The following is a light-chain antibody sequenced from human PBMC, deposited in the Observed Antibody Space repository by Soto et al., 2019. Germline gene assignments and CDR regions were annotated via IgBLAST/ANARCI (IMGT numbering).Light chain of an antibody. V-gene: IGKV3-20*01. CDR1: QTVSNNY. Sequence: EIVLTQSPGTLSLSPGERATLSCRASQTVSNNYLAWYHLKPGQAPRLLIYGASTRATGIPDRFSGSGSGTDFTLTISRLEPEDCGESYCQQYVRTPWTFGQGSKVYIK. J-gene: IGKJ1*01. CDR3: QQYVRTPWT. CDR2: GAS.